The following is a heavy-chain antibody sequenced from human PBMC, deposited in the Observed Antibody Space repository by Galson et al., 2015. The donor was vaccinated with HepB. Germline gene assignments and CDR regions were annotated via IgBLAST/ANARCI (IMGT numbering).Heavy chain of an antibody. J-gene: IGHJ5*02. D-gene: IGHD4-17*01. CDR2: ISSSSSTI. CDR1: GFTFSSYS. V-gene: IGHV3-48*01. Sequence: SLRLSCAASGFTFSSYSMNWVRQAPGKGLEWVSYISSSSSTIYYADSVKGRFTISRDNAKNSLYLQMNSLRAEDTAVYYCARDEDYGDYNWFDPWGQGTLVTVSS. CDR3: ARDEDYGDYNWFDP.